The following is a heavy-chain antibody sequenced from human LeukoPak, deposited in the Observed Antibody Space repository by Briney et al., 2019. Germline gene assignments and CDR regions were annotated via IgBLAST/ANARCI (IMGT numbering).Heavy chain of an antibody. Sequence: ASVKVSCKASGYTFTGYYMHWVRQAPGQGLEWMGWINPHSGGTNYAQKFQGRVTMTRDTSISTAYKELSRLRSDDTAVYYCARPLTALYCSGGSCTHDAFDIWGQGTMVTVSS. CDR1: GYTFTGYY. CDR2: INPHSGGT. D-gene: IGHD2-15*01. J-gene: IGHJ3*02. CDR3: ARPLTALYCSGGSCTHDAFDI. V-gene: IGHV1-2*02.